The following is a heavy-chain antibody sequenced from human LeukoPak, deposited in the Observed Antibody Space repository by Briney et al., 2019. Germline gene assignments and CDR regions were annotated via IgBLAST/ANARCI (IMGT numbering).Heavy chain of an antibody. CDR3: ARDLVTVTKGFDI. CDR2: ISYIGST. V-gene: IGHV4-59*11. CDR1: DDSFSSHY. J-gene: IGHJ3*02. Sequence: SETLSLTCAVSDDSFSSHYWAWIRQPPGKGLEWIGYISYIGSTNYNPSLKSRVTISIDTSKNQFSLKLSSVTAADTAVYYCARDLVTVTKGFDIWGQGTMVSVSS. D-gene: IGHD4-17*01.